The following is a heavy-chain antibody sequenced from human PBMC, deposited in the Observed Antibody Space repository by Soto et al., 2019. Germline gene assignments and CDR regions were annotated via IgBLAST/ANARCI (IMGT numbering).Heavy chain of an antibody. V-gene: IGHV4-39*02. Sequence: SETLSLTCTVSGGSITGGSVSSTTYYWGWIRQPPGKGLECIGNIYYDGNTYYNPSLKSRVTISVDTSKNQFSLRLSSVTAADTAVYYCARDPTPWGQGTLVTVSS. CDR3: ARDPTP. CDR1: GGSITGGSVSSTTYY. CDR2: IYYDGNT. J-gene: IGHJ5*02.